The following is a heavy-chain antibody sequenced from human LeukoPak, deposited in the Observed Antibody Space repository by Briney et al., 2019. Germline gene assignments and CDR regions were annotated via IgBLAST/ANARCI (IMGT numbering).Heavy chain of an antibody. CDR1: GFTFSSYS. Sequence: GGSLRLSCAASGFTFSSYSMNWVRQAPGKGLEWVSSISSSSSYINYADSVKGRFTISRDNAKNSLYLQMNSLRAEDTAVYYCARAEGIAAAGSDFDYWGQGTLVTVSS. CDR3: ARAEGIAAAGSDFDY. CDR2: ISSSSSYI. J-gene: IGHJ4*02. V-gene: IGHV3-21*01. D-gene: IGHD6-13*01.